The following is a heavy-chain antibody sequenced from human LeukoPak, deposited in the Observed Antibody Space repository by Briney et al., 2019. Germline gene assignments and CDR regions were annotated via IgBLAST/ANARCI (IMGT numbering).Heavy chain of an antibody. CDR3: VRDNYGVDY. D-gene: IGHD3-10*01. Sequence: GGSLRLSCAASGFTFSRYWMQWVRQAPGQGLVSLSHINSDGSSTTYAYSVTGRFTTSRDNAKNTLYLQMNSLRAEDTAVYYCVRDNYGVDYWGQGTLVTVSS. CDR1: GFTFSRYW. J-gene: IGHJ4*02. CDR2: INSDGSST. V-gene: IGHV3-74*03.